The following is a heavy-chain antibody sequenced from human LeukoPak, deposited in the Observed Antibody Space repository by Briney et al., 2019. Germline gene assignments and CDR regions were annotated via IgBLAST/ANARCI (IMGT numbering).Heavy chain of an antibody. CDR2: ISSSSSYT. CDR3: ARAVGVGKDIPGFDY. J-gene: IGHJ4*02. D-gene: IGHD3-3*01. V-gene: IGHV3-11*06. CDR1: GFTFSDYY. Sequence: GGSLRLSCAASGFTFSDYYMSWIRQAPGKGLEWVSYISSSSSYTNYADSVKGRFTISRDNAKNSLYLQMNSLRAEDTAVYYCARAVGVGKDIPGFDYWGQGTLVTVSS.